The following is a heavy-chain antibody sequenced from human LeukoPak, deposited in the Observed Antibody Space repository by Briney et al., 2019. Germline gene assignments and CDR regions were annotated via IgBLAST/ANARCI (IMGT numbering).Heavy chain of an antibody. CDR2: AGWAGGTT. D-gene: IGHD3-10*02. V-gene: IGHV3-43*01. CDR1: GFNFDRYT. J-gene: IGHJ4*02. Sequence: TGGSLRLSCATSGFNFDRYTIHWVRQAPGKGLEWVSLAGWAGGTTYYSDSVRGRFTISRDSGKTSVYLQMNSLTTDDTAFYFCAKELDTMFFDYWGQGALVTVSS. CDR3: AKELDTMFFDY.